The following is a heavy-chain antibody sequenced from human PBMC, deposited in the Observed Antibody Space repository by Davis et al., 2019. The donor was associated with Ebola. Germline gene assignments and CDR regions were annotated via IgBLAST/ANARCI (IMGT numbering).Heavy chain of an antibody. CDR2: ISSSSSYI. CDR1: GFTFSSYS. Sequence: GESLKISCAASGFTFSSYSMNWVRQAPGKGLEWVSSISSSSSYIYYADSVKGRFTISRDNAKNSLYLQMNSLRAEDTAVYYCARGRWQRSGWDHWGQGTLVTVSS. J-gene: IGHJ4*02. CDR3: ARGRWQRSGWDH. D-gene: IGHD6-19*01. V-gene: IGHV3-21*01.